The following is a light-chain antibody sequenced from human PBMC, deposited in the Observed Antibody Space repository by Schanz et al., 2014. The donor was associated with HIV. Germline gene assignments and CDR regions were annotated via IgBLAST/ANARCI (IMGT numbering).Light chain of an antibody. Sequence: QSALTQPASVSGSPGQSITISCTGTSSDVGGYNYVSWYQQHPGKAPKLMIYDVSNRPSGVSSRFSGSKSGNTASLTISGLQAEDEADYYCSSYTSDTVLFGGGTKLTVL. CDR2: DVS. CDR1: SSDVGGYNY. CDR3: SSYTSDTVL. J-gene: IGLJ2*01. V-gene: IGLV2-14*01.